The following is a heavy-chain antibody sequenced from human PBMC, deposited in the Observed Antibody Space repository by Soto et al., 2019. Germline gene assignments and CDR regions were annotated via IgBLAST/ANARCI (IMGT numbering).Heavy chain of an antibody. V-gene: IGHV3-9*01. CDR2: ISWNSGTI. J-gene: IGHJ6*02. D-gene: IGHD2-8*02. Sequence: EVPVVESGGGLVQPGRSLRLSCAASGFSFDDYAMHWVRQAPGKGLEWVSGISWNSGTIGYADSVKGRFTISRDNXKNYLDLQMNSLRAEDTALYYCAKSTGGTANGMGVWGQGTTVTVSS. CDR1: GFSFDDYA. CDR3: AKSTGGTANGMGV.